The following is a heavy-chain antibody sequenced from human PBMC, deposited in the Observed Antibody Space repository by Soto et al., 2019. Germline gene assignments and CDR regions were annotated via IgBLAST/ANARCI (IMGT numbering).Heavy chain of an antibody. J-gene: IGHJ5*02. CDR1: GYTFTRNG. CDR2: VNPKSGET. Sequence: VTSVKVPCNPSGYTFTRNGIYWMRQASGQGLECMGWVNPKSGETRYAPKFQDRVIMTTNTSIYTAYLELTRLTSADTAVYYCARGRPGGGVKRSWFDPWGQGTLVTVSS. D-gene: IGHD2-8*02. V-gene: IGHV1-8*01. CDR3: ARGRPGGGVKRSWFDP.